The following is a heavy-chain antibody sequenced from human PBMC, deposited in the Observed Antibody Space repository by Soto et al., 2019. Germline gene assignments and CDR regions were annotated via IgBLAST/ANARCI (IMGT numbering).Heavy chain of an antibody. CDR2: ISNEEGDY. CDR1: GFTFSSYA. D-gene: IGHD4-17*01. CDR3: ANDRRRGQDDYDFDY. Sequence: QVQLVESGGCVVQPGRSLRLSFAASGFTFSSYAMHWVRQSPGKWLEWVAVISNEEGDYQYADSVKGRFTISRDNSRNTVYLQMDSLRTEDTAVYYCANDRRRGQDDYDFDYWGQGTLVTVSS. J-gene: IGHJ4*02. V-gene: IGHV3-30*18.